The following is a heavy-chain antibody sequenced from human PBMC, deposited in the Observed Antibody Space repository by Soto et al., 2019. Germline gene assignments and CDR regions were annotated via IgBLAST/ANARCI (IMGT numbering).Heavy chain of an antibody. CDR2: IPYDGSNK. Sequence: GGSLRLSCAASGFTFSSYAMHWVRQATGKGLEWVAVIPYDGSNKYYADSVKGRFTISRDNSKNTLYLQMNSLRAEDTAVYYCARRLWFGVLDYWGQGTLVTVSS. D-gene: IGHD3-10*01. CDR3: ARRLWFGVLDY. V-gene: IGHV3-30-3*01. CDR1: GFTFSSYA. J-gene: IGHJ4*02.